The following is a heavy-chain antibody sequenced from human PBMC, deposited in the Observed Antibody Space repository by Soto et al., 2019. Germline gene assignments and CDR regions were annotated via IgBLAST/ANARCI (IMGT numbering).Heavy chain of an antibody. CDR2: IKHSGSS. Sequence: SETLSLTCAVYAGSFSHYYWNWIRQSPGKGLEWIGKIKHSGSSNYNPSLRSRVSISVDMSKNQFSLRLTSVTAADTAVYYCGRGGSSDWQVALDIWGQGTMVTVS. CDR3: GRGGSSDWQVALDI. V-gene: IGHV4-34*01. J-gene: IGHJ3*02. D-gene: IGHD6-19*01. CDR1: AGSFSHYY.